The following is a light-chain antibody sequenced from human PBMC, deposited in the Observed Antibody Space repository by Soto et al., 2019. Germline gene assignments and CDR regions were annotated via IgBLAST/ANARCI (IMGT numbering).Light chain of an antibody. CDR1: QSISTW. CDR2: KAS. CDR3: QQCNTYPLT. V-gene: IGKV1-5*03. Sequence: DIQMTQSPSNLSASVGDRVTITCRASQSISTWLAWYQQKPGKAPKLLIYKASSLEGGVPSRVSGSGSGTRFNITISSLHPDDFATYYCQQCNTYPLTFGGGTTVEIK. J-gene: IGKJ4*01.